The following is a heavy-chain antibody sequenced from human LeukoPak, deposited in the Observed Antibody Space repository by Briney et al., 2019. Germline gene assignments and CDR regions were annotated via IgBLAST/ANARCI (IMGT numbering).Heavy chain of an antibody. CDR1: GFTFSTYA. V-gene: IGHV3-23*01. CDR2: LRGTGSRT. CDR3: AKTSRGNSGYDSPFDY. Sequence: PGGSLRLSCAASGFTFSTYAMSWVRQAPGKGLEWVSGLRGTGSRTDYADSVKGRFTISRDNSKDTLYLQMNSLRADDTAVYYCAKTSRGNSGYDSPFDYWGQGTLVTVSS. J-gene: IGHJ4*02. D-gene: IGHD5-12*01.